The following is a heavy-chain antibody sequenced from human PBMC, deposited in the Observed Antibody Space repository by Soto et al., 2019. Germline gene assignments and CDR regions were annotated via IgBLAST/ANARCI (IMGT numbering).Heavy chain of an antibody. J-gene: IGHJ6*02. CDR2: ISPIFGTA. CDR3: ANRGFWSGPNYYGMDV. D-gene: IGHD3-3*01. Sequence: QVQLVQSGAEVKKPGSSVKISCKASGGTFSSYAISWVRQAPGQGLEWMGGISPIFGTANYAQKFQGRVTITADESTSTGYMELSSLRSEDTGVYYCANRGFWSGPNYYGMDVWGQGTTVTVSS. CDR1: GGTFSSYA. V-gene: IGHV1-69*01.